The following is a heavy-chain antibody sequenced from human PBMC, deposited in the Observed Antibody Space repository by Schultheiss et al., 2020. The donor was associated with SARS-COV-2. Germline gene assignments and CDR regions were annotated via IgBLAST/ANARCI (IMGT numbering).Heavy chain of an antibody. D-gene: IGHD3-22*01. V-gene: IGHV4-34*01. J-gene: IGHJ5*02. CDR1: GGSFSGYY. CDR3: ARRKAITMIVVVNRRGWFDP. CDR2: INHSGST. Sequence: SETLSLTCAVYGGSFSGYYWSWIRQPPGKGLEWIGEINHSGSTNYNPSLKSRVTISVDTSKNQFSLKLSSVTAADTALYYCARRKAITMIVVVNRRGWFDPWGQGTLVTVSS.